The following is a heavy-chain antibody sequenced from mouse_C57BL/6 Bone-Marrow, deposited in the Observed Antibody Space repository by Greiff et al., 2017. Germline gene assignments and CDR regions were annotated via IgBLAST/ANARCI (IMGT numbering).Heavy chain of an antibody. CDR1: GYTFTSYW. D-gene: IGHD2-12*01. CDR3: ARSNYNAMDY. V-gene: IGHV1-69*01. Sequence: QVQLQQPGAELVMPGASVKLSCKASGYTFTSYWMHWVKQRPGQGLEWIGEIDPSDSYTNYNQKFKGRSTLTVDKSSSTAYMQLSSLTSEDSAVYYGARSNYNAMDYWGQGTSVTVSS. J-gene: IGHJ4*01. CDR2: IDPSDSYT.